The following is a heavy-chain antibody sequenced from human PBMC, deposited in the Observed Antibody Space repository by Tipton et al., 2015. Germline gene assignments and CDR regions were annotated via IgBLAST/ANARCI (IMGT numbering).Heavy chain of an antibody. CDR1: GGFIGSYS. CDR2: IYNSGST. Sequence: TLSLTCTVSGGFIGSYSWNWIRQPPGKGLEWIGFIYNSGSTNYNPPLESRVSISVDTSKNQFSLKLSSATAADTAVYYCARDSTSGRRDAFDIWGQGTMVTVSS. J-gene: IGHJ3*02. CDR3: ARDSTSGRRDAFDI. D-gene: IGHD2-2*01. V-gene: IGHV4-59*01.